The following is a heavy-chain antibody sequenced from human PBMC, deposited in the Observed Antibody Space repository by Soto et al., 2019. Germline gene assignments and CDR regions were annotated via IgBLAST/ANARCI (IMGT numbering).Heavy chain of an antibody. CDR1: GFTFSSYW. J-gene: IGHJ4*02. V-gene: IGHV3-74*01. Sequence: PGGSLRLSCAASGFTFSSYWMHWVRQAPGKGLEWVSRINSDGNSTSYADSVKGRFTISRDNSKNTLYLQMNSLRAEDTSVYYCAKDFYSGSGSYYLMFDFWGQGTQVTVSS. CDR2: INSDGNST. D-gene: IGHD3-10*01. CDR3: AKDFYSGSGSYYLMFDF.